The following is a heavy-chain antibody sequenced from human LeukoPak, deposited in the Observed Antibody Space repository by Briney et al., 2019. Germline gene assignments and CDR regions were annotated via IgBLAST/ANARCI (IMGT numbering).Heavy chain of an antibody. CDR1: GGSFSGYY. CDR3: ARDRYCSSTSCYWGSRSNDAFDI. D-gene: IGHD2-2*01. CDR2: FNLSGST. V-gene: IGHV4-34*01. J-gene: IGHJ3*02. Sequence: SETLSLMCAVYGGSFSGYYWILIRKHSSTALAWIGEFNLSGSTNYNPSLKSRVTISVDTSKNQFSLKLSSVTAADTAVYYCARDRYCSSTSCYWGSRSNDAFDIWGQGTMVTVSS.